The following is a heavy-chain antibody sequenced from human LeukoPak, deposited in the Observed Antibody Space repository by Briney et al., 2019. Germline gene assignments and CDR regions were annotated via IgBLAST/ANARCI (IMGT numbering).Heavy chain of an antibody. Sequence: PGASLRLSCAASGFTFSSYAMSWVRQAPGKGLEWVSAISGSGGSTYYADSVKGRFTISRDNSKNTLYLQMNSLRAEDTAVYYCARGSIAARANWFDPWGQGTLVTVSS. CDR3: ARGSIAARANWFDP. CDR2: ISGSGGST. V-gene: IGHV3-23*01. J-gene: IGHJ5*02. CDR1: GFTFSSYA. D-gene: IGHD6-6*01.